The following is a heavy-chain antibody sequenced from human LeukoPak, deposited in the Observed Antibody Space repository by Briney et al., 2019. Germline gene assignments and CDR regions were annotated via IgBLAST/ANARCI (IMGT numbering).Heavy chain of an antibody. D-gene: IGHD2-2*01. CDR1: GFTFSIYS. Sequence: GGSLRLSCAASGFTFSIYSMNWVRQAPGKGLGWVSSISSTSSYISYADSVRGRFTISRDNAKNSLYLQMNSLRAEDTAVYYCAREIVVVPAWGQGTLVTVSS. CDR2: ISSTSSYI. V-gene: IGHV3-21*01. CDR3: AREIVVVPA. J-gene: IGHJ4*02.